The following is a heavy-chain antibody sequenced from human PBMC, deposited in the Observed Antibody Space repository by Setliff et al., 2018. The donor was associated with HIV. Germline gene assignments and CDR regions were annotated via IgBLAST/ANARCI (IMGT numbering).Heavy chain of an antibody. CDR2: MSKRGTY. Sequence: SETLSLTCTVSGGSVSSGAYFWSWIRQHPGKGLEWMGYMSKRGTYIINPSLESRMTMSVDTSKNQLYLRLKSVTAADTAVYYCARDRRGYYYGSGSCYMDVWGTGTTVTVSS. CDR3: ARDRRGYYYGSGSCYMDV. CDR1: GGSVSSGAYF. J-gene: IGHJ6*03. V-gene: IGHV4-31*03. D-gene: IGHD3-10*01.